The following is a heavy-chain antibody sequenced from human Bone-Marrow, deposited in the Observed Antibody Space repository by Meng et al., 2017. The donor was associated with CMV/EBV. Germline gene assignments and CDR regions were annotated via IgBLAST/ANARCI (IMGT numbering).Heavy chain of an antibody. Sequence: GGSLRLSCAASGFTFSSYAMHWVRQAPGKGLEWVAVISYDGSNKYYADSVKGRFTISRDNSKNTLYLQMNSLRAEDTAVYYCAKSAVGGNYYYYGMDVWGQGTTVTLCS. CDR2: ISYDGSNK. CDR3: AKSAVGGNYYYYGMDV. D-gene: IGHD1-26*01. J-gene: IGHJ6*01. CDR1: GFTFSSYA. V-gene: IGHV3-30-3*02.